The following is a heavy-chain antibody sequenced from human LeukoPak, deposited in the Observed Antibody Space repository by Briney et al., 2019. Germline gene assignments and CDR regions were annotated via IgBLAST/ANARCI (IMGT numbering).Heavy chain of an antibody. CDR2: INHSGST. Sequence: PSETLSLTCAVYGGSFSGYYWSWIRQPPGKGLEWIGEINHSGSTNYNPSLKSRVTISVDTSKNQSSLKLSSVTAADTAVYYCASYYYGMDVWGQGTTVTVSS. J-gene: IGHJ6*02. CDR3: ASYYYGMDV. CDR1: GGSFSGYY. V-gene: IGHV4-34*01.